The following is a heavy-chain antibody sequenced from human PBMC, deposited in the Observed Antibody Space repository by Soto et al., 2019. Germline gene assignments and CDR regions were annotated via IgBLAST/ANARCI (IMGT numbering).Heavy chain of an antibody. Sequence: GGSLRLSCAASGFTFSNYAMHWVRQAPGKGLEWVAVISYDGSNKFYADSVKGRFTISRDNSKNTLYLQMNSLRAEDTAVYYCARDRGKGISWDYYYGMDVWGQGTTVTVSS. CDR1: GFTFSNYA. D-gene: IGHD6-13*01. V-gene: IGHV3-30-3*01. J-gene: IGHJ6*02. CDR3: ARDRGKGISWDYYYGMDV. CDR2: ISYDGSNK.